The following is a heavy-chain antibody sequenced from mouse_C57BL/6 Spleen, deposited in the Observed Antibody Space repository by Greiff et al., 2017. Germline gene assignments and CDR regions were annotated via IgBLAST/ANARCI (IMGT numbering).Heavy chain of an antibody. CDR3: ARDGYDSFYYSAMDY. Sequence: VKLMESGAELVRPGASVKLSCKASGYTFTDYYINWVKPRPGQGLEWIARIYPGSGNTYYNEKFKGKATLTAEKSSSTAYMQLSSLTSEDSAVYFCARDGYDSFYYSAMDYWGQGTSVTVSS. D-gene: IGHD2-2*01. CDR1: GYTFTDYY. V-gene: IGHV1-76*01. J-gene: IGHJ4*01. CDR2: IYPGSGNT.